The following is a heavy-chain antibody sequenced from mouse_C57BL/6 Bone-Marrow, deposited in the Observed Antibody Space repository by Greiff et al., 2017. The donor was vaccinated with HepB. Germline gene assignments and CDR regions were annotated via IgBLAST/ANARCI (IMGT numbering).Heavy chain of an antibody. CDR3: ARFDGYYVEYYFDY. D-gene: IGHD2-3*01. J-gene: IGHJ2*01. CDR2: IHPNSGST. Sequence: QVQLQQPGAELVKPGASVKLSCKASGYTFTSYWMHWVKQRPGQGLEWIGMIHPNSGSTNYNEKFKSKATLTVDKSSSTAYMQLSSLTSEDSAFYYCARFDGYYVEYYFDYWGQGTTLTVSS. CDR1: GYTFTSYW. V-gene: IGHV1-64*01.